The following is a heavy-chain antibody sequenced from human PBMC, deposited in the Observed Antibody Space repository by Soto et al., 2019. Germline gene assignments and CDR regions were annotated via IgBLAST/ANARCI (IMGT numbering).Heavy chain of an antibody. J-gene: IGHJ4*02. CDR3: AKEILTYYYDSSGYLAPFDY. D-gene: IGHD3-22*01. CDR2: ISGSGGST. V-gene: IGHV3-23*01. CDR1: GFTFSSYA. Sequence: GSLRLSCAASGFTFSSYAMSWVRQAPGKGLEWVSAISGSGGSTYYADSVKGRFTISRDNSKNTLYLQMNSLRAEDTAVYYCAKEILTYYYDSSGYLAPFDYWGQGTLVTVSS.